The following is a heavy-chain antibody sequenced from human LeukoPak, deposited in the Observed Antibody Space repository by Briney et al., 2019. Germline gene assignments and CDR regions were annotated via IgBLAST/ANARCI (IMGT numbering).Heavy chain of an antibody. CDR2: IEGDGNRI. J-gene: IGHJ4*02. CDR1: GFTLSAYW. CDR3: TRDWRNLGYDY. Sequence: PGGSLRLSCAASGFTLSAYWMHWVRQAPGKGLMWVSRIEGDGNRITYADSVKGRFTISRDNAKNMLYLQMNSLRAEDTAVYYCTRDWRNLGYDYWGQGTLVTVSS. D-gene: IGHD5-12*01. V-gene: IGHV3-74*01.